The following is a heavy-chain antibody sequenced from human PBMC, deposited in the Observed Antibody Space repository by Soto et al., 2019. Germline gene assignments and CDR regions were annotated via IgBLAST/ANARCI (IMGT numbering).Heavy chain of an antibody. CDR1: GGSISSPSYY. V-gene: IGHV4-61*01. D-gene: IGHD6-19*01. CDR3: ARGGSSGSSYRGTRAFDI. CDR2: IYYSGST. Sequence: ETLSLTCTVSGGSISSPSYYWDWIRQSPGKGLEWIGYIYYSGSTNYNPSLKSRVTISVDTSKNQFSLKLSSVTAADTAVYYCARGGSSGSSYRGTRAFDIWGQGTMVTVSS. J-gene: IGHJ3*02.